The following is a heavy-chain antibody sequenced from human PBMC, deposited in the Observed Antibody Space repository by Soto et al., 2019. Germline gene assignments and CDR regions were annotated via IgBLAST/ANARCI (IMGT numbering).Heavy chain of an antibody. D-gene: IGHD3-3*01. Sequence: QERLVQSGAEVRKPGSSVKVSCKATGGTSTRYAINWGRQAPGQGREWMGGIVPMFGTSKYAQKFQGRVTITADTSTNIVYRELRSLRSEDTAVYYCNRGSEYDFWSGYLWGQGTLISVTS. V-gene: IGHV1-69*06. CDR3: NRGSEYDFWSGYL. CDR2: IVPMFGTS. CDR1: GGTSTRYA. J-gene: IGHJ4*02.